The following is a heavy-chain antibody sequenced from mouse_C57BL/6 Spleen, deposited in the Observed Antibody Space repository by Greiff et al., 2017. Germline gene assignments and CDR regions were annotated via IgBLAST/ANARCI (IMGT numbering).Heavy chain of an antibody. Sequence: DVHLVESGGGLVKPGGSLKLSCAASGFTFSSYTMSWVRQTPEKRLEWVATISGGGGNTYYPDSVKGRVTISRDNATNTLYLQLSSLRSEDTALYYCARQAFDGYYWSFDVWGTGTTVTVSA. CDR3: ARQAFDGYYWSFDV. D-gene: IGHD2-3*01. J-gene: IGHJ1*03. CDR2: ISGGGGNT. CDR1: GFTFSSYT. V-gene: IGHV5-9*01.